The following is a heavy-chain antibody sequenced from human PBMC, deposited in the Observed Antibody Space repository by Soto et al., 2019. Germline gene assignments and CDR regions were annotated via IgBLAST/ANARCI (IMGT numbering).Heavy chain of an antibody. J-gene: IGHJ3*02. CDR3: TTESAAAGLDAFDI. Sequence: GGSLRLSCAASGFTFSNAWMSWVRQAPGKGLEWVGRIKSKTDGGTTDYAAPVKGRFTISRDDSKNTLYLQMNSLKTEDTAVYYCTTESAAAGLDAFDIWGQGTMVTVSS. D-gene: IGHD6-13*01. V-gene: IGHV3-15*01. CDR1: GFTFSNAW. CDR2: IKSKTDGGTT.